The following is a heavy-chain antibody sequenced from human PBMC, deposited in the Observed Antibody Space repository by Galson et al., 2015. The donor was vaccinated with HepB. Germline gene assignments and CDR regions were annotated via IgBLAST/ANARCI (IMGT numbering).Heavy chain of an antibody. V-gene: IGHV1-46*01. J-gene: IGHJ3*02. CDR1: GYTFTSYY. D-gene: IGHD3-3*01. CDR2: INPSGGST. Sequence: SVKVSCKASGYTFTSYYMHWVRQAPGQGLEWMGIINPSGGSTSYAQKFQGRVTMTRDTSTSTVYMELSSLRSEDTAVYYCARDEDRITIFGVVPPKRRAFDIWGQGTMVTVSS. CDR3: ARDEDRITIFGVVPPKRRAFDI.